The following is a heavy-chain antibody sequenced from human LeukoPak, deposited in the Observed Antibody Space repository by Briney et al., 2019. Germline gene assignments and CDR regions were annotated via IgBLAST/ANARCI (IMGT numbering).Heavy chain of an antibody. CDR3: ARQSNSWSKVDY. Sequence: SETLSLTCTVSGGSISSSSYYWGWIRQPPGKGLEWIGSIYYSGSTYYNPSLKSRVTISVDTSKNQFSLKLSSVTAADTAVYYCARQSNSWSKVDYWGQGTLVTVSS. D-gene: IGHD6-13*01. CDR2: IYYSGST. J-gene: IGHJ4*02. V-gene: IGHV4-39*01. CDR1: GGSISSSSYY.